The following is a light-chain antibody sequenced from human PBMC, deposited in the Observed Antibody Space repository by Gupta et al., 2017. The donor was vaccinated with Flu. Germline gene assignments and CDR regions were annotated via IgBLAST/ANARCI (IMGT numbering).Light chain of an antibody. CDR1: SANIGGNT. V-gene: IGLV1-44*01. CDR3: AAWDDSLNGVV. J-gene: IGLJ3*02. Sequence: RVTIAFAGSSANIGGNTVNWYQQHPGTAPKLLIYNNDQRPSGVPDRFSASKSGTSASLAISGLQSEDEADYYCAAWDDSLNGVVFGGGTKLTVL. CDR2: NND.